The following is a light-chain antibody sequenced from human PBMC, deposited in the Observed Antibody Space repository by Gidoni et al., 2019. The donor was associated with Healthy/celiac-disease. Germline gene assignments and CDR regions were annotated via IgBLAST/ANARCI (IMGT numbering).Light chain of an antibody. CDR2: GNS. CDR1: SSNIGAGYD. V-gene: IGLV1-40*01. J-gene: IGLJ2*01. CDR3: QSYDSSLSVYVV. Sequence: QSVLTQPPSVSGAPGQRVTISCTGSSSNIGAGYDVHWYQQLPGTAPKLLIYGNSNRPSGVPDRFSGSKSGTSDSLAITGLQAEDEADYYCQSYDSSLSVYVVFGGGTKLTVL.